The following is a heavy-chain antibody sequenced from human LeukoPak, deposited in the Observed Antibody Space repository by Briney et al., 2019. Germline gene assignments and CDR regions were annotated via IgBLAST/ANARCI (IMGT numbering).Heavy chain of an antibody. CDR1: GGSISSYY. Sequence: PSETLSLTCTVSGGSISSYYWSWIRQPPGKGLEWIGYIYYSGSTNYNPSLKSRVTISADTSKNQFSLKLSSVTAADTAVYYCARTDSSGYFSVYWGQGTLVTVSS. CDR3: ARTDSSGYFSVY. D-gene: IGHD3-22*01. J-gene: IGHJ4*02. V-gene: IGHV4-59*12. CDR2: IYYSGST.